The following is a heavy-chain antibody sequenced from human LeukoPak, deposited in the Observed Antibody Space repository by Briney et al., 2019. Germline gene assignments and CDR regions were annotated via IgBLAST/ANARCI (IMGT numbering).Heavy chain of an antibody. D-gene: IGHD4-23*01. CDR3: ARGRPHGNDY. Sequence: PGGSLRLSCAASGLTFSSHWMHWVRQAPGKGLVWVSRITNDGSSTTYADSVKGRFTISRDNAKNSLYLQMNNLRAEDTAVYYCARGRPHGNDYWGQGTLVTVSS. V-gene: IGHV3-74*01. CDR2: ITNDGSST. CDR1: GLTFSSHW. J-gene: IGHJ4*02.